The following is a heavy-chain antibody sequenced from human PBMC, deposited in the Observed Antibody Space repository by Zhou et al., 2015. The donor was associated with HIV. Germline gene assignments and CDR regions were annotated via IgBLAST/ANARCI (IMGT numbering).Heavy chain of an antibody. CDR3: ARPEYGSGRYSLDAFDI. V-gene: IGHV1-46*01. Sequence: QVQLVQSGAEVKKPGASVKVSCKASGYTFTSYYMHWVRQAPGQGLEWMGIINPSGGSTSYAQKFQGRVTMTRDTSTSTVYMELSSLRSEDTAVYYCARPEYGSGRYSLDAFDIWGQGTKVTVSS. D-gene: IGHD3-10*01. CDR1: GYTFTSYY. J-gene: IGHJ3*02. CDR2: INPSGGST.